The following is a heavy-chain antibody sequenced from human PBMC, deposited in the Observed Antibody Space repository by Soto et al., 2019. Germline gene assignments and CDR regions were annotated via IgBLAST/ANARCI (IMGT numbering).Heavy chain of an antibody. CDR3: ARGGIAAAGGASYYYYYGMDV. CDR1: GYTFTSYA. Sequence: QVQLVQSGAEVKKPGASVKVSCKASGYTFTSYAMHWVRQAPGQRLEWMGWINAGNGNTKYSQKFQGRVTITRDTSASTAYMELSSLRSEDTAVYYCARGGIAAAGGASYYYYYGMDVWGQGTTVTVSS. V-gene: IGHV1-3*01. J-gene: IGHJ6*02. D-gene: IGHD6-13*01. CDR2: INAGNGNT.